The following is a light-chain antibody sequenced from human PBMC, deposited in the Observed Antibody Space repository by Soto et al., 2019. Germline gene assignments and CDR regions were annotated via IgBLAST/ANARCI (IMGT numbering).Light chain of an antibody. CDR2: RVS. CDR1: QCLVYSDGNTC. Sequence: DVVMTQSPLSLPVTLGQPASISCRSSQCLVYSDGNTCLKWFQQRPGQAPRRLIYRVSKRDSGVPDRFSGSGSDTDFTLKISRVEAEDVAVYYCMQASHWPGTFGQGTKVDIK. J-gene: IGKJ1*01. V-gene: IGKV2-30*01. CDR3: MQASHWPGT.